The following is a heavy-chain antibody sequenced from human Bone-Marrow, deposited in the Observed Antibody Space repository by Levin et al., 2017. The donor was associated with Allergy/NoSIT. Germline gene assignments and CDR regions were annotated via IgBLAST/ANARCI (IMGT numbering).Heavy chain of an antibody. V-gene: IGHV4-39*01. CDR3: AGDARITMIVSNYGMDV. CDR2: IYYSGST. CDR1: GGSISSSSYY. D-gene: IGHD3-22*01. Sequence: SQTLSLTCTVSGGSISSSSYYWGWIRQPPGKGLEWIGSIYYSGSTYYNPSLKSRVTISVDTSKNQFSLKLSSVTAADTAVYYCAGDARITMIVSNYGMDVWGQGTTVTVSS. J-gene: IGHJ6*02.